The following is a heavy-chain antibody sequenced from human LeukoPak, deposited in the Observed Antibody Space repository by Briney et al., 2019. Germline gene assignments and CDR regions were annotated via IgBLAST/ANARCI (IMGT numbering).Heavy chain of an antibody. D-gene: IGHD5-12*01. CDR1: GGSISSGGYY. Sequence: SETLSLTCTVSGGSISSGGYYCSWIRQHPGKGLEWIGYIYYSGSTYYNPSLKSRVTISVDTSKNQLSLKLSSVTAADTAVYYCARERVATGWFDTWGQGTLVTVSS. CDR2: IYYSGST. J-gene: IGHJ5*02. V-gene: IGHV4-31*03. CDR3: ARERVATGWFDT.